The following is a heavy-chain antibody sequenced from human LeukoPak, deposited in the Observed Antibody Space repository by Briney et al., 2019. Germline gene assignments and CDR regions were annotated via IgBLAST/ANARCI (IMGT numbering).Heavy chain of an antibody. V-gene: IGHV1-69*13. CDR3: AIGVYYDSSGYSS. Sequence: ASVKVSCKASGYSFTDYYIHWVRQAPGQGLEWMGGIIPIFGTANYAQKFQGRVTITADESTSTAYMELSSLRSEDTAVYYCAIGVYYDSSGYSSWGQGTLVTVSS. J-gene: IGHJ5*02. CDR1: GYSFTDYY. D-gene: IGHD3-22*01. CDR2: IIPIFGTA.